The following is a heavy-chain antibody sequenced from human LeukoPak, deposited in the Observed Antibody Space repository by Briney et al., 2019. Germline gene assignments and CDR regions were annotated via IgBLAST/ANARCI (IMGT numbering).Heavy chain of an antibody. CDR3: ARGVNDAFDI. V-gene: IGHV3-48*04. CDR1: GFTFSSYG. Sequence: GGSLRLSCAASGFTFSSYGMHWVRQAPGKGLEWVSYISSSGSTIYYADSVKGRFTISRDNAKNSLYLQMNSLRAEDTAVYYCARGVNDAFDIWGQGTMVTVSS. J-gene: IGHJ3*02. CDR2: ISSSGSTI.